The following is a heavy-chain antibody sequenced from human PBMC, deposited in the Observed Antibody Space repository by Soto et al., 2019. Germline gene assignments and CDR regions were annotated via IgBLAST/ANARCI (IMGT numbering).Heavy chain of an antibody. CDR3: AMWSYLDY. CDR1: GFSFSSYA. Sequence: DVQLLESGGGLVQPGGSLRLSCAASGFSFSSYAMSWVRQAPGKGLEWVSTISGSDGKTFYADSVKGRFSISRDTSKNTLYLQMNSLRADDTAVYYCAMWSYLDYWGQGTRVTVSS. D-gene: IGHD3-3*01. J-gene: IGHJ4*02. CDR2: ISGSDGKT. V-gene: IGHV3-23*01.